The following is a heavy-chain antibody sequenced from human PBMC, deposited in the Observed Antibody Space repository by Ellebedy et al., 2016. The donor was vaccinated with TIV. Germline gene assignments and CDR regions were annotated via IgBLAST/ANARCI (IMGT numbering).Heavy chain of an antibody. CDR3: ARVVMPWIQLWLTDY. CDR2: ISSSSSYI. V-gene: IGHV3-21*01. J-gene: IGHJ4*02. CDR1: GFTFSSYS. Sequence: GESLKISCAASGFTFSSYSMNWVRQAPGKGLEWVSSISSSSSYIYYADSVKGRFTISRDNAKNSLYLQMNSLRAEDTAVYYCARVVMPWIQLWLTDYWGQGTLVTVSS. D-gene: IGHD5-18*01.